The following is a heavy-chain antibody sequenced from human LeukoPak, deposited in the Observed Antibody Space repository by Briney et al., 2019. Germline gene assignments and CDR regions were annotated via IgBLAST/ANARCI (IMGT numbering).Heavy chain of an antibody. Sequence: ASVKVSCKTSGYRFATYAITWVRQAPGQGLEWMGWINTNTGQPAYAQGFTGRFVFSLDTSVTTAYLQITSLKTEDTAVYYCARWVAAADPWGQGTLVTVS. J-gene: IGHJ5*02. CDR1: GYRFATYA. CDR3: ARWVAAADP. CDR2: INTNTGQP. V-gene: IGHV7-4-1*02. D-gene: IGHD6-13*01.